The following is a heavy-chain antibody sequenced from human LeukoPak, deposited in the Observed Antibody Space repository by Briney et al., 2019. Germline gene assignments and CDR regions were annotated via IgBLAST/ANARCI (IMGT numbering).Heavy chain of an antibody. V-gene: IGHV3-30*18. CDR3: AKEFSGYLASFEY. CDR1: GLTFSSYG. Sequence: GGSLRLSCAASGLTFSSYGMHLVRQAPGKGLEWVAMTSFDGSYKNYADSVKGRFTISRDNSKNRLYLQMNSLRAEDTAVYYCAKEFSGYLASFEYWGQGTLVTVSS. J-gene: IGHJ4*02. D-gene: IGHD3-22*01. CDR2: TSFDGSYK.